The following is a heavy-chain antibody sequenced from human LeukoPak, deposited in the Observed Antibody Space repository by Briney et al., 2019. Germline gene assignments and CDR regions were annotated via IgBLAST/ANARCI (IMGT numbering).Heavy chain of an antibody. J-gene: IGHJ6*04. CDR1: GYTFTSYG. V-gene: IGHV1-18*04. CDR3: ASSRCRDYGDQYYYYYGMDV. D-gene: IGHD4-17*01. Sequence: ASVKVSCKASGYTFTSYGISWVRQAPGQGLEWMGWISAYNGNTNYAQKLQGRVTMTTDTSTSTAYMELRSLRSDDTAVYYCASSRCRDYGDQYYYYYGMDVWGKGTTVTVSS. CDR2: ISAYNGNT.